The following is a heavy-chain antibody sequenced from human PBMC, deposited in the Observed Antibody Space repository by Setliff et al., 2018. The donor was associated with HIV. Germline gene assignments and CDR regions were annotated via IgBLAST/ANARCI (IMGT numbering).Heavy chain of an antibody. CDR2: INHSGST. D-gene: IGHD6-19*01. V-gene: IGHV4-34*01. J-gene: IGHJ4*02. CDR1: GGSLSDHY. CDR3: ARDPSSSGWSEGLYYFDS. Sequence: PSETLFLTCAVYGGSLSDHYWSWIRQPPGKGLEWIGEINHSGSTNYNPSLRSRVSISVDTSKNQFSLRLSSVTAADTAVYYCARDPSSSGWSEGLYYFDSWGRGTLVTVSS.